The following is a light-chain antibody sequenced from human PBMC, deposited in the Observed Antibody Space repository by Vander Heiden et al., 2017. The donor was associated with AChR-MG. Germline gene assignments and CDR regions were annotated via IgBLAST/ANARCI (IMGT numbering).Light chain of an antibody. Sequence: QSALTQPASVSGSPGQSITIPCTGASTYLDDSKFVPWYQQHPGRAPKLIIYDVSKRPSGVSSRFSGSKSGNAASLTISGVQADDEAEYYCASYSNSGSPFVLFGGGTKLTVL. V-gene: IGLV2-14*01. CDR3: ASYSNSGSPFVL. J-gene: IGLJ2*01. CDR1: STYLDDSKF. CDR2: DVS.